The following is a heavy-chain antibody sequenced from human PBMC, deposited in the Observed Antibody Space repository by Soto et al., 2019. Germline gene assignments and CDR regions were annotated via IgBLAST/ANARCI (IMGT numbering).Heavy chain of an antibody. CDR3: AADSGNYDSSGYTRVGAFDI. D-gene: IGHD3-22*01. V-gene: IGHV1-58*01. CDR2: IVVGSGNT. Sequence: SVKVSCKASGFTFTSSAVQCVRQARGQRLEWIGWIVVGSGNTNYAQKFQERVTITRDMSTSTAYMELSSLRSEDTAVYYCAADSGNYDSSGYTRVGAFDIWGQGTMVTVSS. CDR1: GFTFTSSA. J-gene: IGHJ3*02.